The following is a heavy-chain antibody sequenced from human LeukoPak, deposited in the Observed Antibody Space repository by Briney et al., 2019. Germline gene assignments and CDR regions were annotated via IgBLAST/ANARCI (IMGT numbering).Heavy chain of an antibody. V-gene: IGHV4-59*01. J-gene: IGHJ4*02. D-gene: IGHD2-2*01. Sequence: SETLSLTCTVSGGSISSYYWSWIRQPPGKGLEWIGYIYYSGSTNYNPSLKSRVTISVDTSKNQFSLKLSSVTAADTAVYYCASQVVIVPAPPREFDYWGQGTLVTVSS. CDR2: IYYSGST. CDR3: ASQVVIVPAPPREFDY. CDR1: GGSISSYY.